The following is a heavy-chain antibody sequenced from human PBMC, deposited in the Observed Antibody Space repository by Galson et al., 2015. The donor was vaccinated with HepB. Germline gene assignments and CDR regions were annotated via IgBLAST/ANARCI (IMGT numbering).Heavy chain of an antibody. CDR3: ASQNYGMDV. CDR2: ISSSTSTI. Sequence: SLRLSCAASGFTFSTYSMNWVRQAPGKGLEWISYISSSTSTIYYADSVKGRFTISRDNAKNSLYLQMNGLRAEDMAVYYCASQNYGMDVWGQGTTVTVSS. CDR1: GFTFSTYS. V-gene: IGHV3-48*01. J-gene: IGHJ6*02.